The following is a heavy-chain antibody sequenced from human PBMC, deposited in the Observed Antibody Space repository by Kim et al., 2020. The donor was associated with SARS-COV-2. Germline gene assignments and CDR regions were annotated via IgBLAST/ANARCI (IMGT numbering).Heavy chain of an antibody. CDR2: ISSSSSYI. Sequence: GGSLRLSCAASGFTFSSYSMNWVRQAPGKGLEWVSSISSSSSYIYYADSVKGRFTISSDNAKNSLYLQMNSLRAEDTAVYYCASEGGGSSGWSWFDPWGQGTLVTVSS. CDR3: ASEGGGSSGWSWFDP. J-gene: IGHJ5*02. D-gene: IGHD6-19*01. V-gene: IGHV3-21*01. CDR1: GFTFSSYS.